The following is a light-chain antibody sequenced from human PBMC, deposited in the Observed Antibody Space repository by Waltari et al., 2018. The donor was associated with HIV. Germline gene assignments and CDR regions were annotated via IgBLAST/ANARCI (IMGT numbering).Light chain of an antibody. V-gene: IGLV2-14*01. CDR2: EVN. CDR3: SSFTGSNTYV. J-gene: IGLJ1*01. CDR1: SSDVGAYNS. Sequence: QSALTQPASVSGSLGQSIPISCTGTSSDVGAYNSVPWYQQRPGKVPKLLIYEVNSRPSGIDNRFSGSKSGNTASLTISGLQVEDEADYYCSSFTGSNTYVFGSGTKVTVL.